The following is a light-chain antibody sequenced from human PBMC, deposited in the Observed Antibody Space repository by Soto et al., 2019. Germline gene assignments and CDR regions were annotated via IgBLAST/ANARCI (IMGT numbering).Light chain of an antibody. CDR3: QQSYRIPPT. Sequence: DIQMTQSPSSLSASVGDTVTITCRANQTFSGHLNWYQQKPGKAPNLLIYGASFLQSGVPSRFSGSGSGTDFTLTISSLQPEDSLTYYCQQSYRIPPTFGQGTKVEI. CDR1: QTFSGH. V-gene: IGKV1-39*01. J-gene: IGKJ2*01. CDR2: GAS.